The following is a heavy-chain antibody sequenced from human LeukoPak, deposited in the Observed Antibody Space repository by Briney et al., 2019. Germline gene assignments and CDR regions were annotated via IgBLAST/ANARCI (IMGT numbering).Heavy chain of an antibody. CDR2: ISGSGGST. CDR1: GFTFSSYA. J-gene: IGHJ4*02. V-gene: IGHV3-23*01. Sequence: PGGSLRLSCAASGFTFSSYAMSWVRQAPGKGLEWVSAISGSGGSTYYADSVKGRFTISRDNSKNTLYLQMNSLRAEDTAVYYCAKSLLATHHLGPFDYWGQGTLVTVSS. D-gene: IGHD5-12*01. CDR3: AKSLLATHHLGPFDY.